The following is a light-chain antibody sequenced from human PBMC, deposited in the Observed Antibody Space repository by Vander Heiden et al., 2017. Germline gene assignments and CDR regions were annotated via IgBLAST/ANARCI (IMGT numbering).Light chain of an antibody. J-gene: IGLJ2*01. CDR2: DDS. V-gene: IGLV3-21*02. CDR3: QVWDSSSDHPV. Sequence: SYVLTQPPSVSVAPGQTARITCGGNNIGSKSVPWYQQKPGQAPVLVVYDDSDRPSGSPERFSGSDSGNTATLTISRVEAGDEADYYCQVWDSSSDHPVFGGGTKLTVL. CDR1: NIGSKS.